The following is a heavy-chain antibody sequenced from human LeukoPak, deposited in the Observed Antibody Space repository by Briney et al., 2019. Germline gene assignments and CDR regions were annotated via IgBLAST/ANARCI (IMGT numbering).Heavy chain of an antibody. CDR3: AKGVRSDF. Sequence: ASLRVSSKASGYIFTNYDINWVRQAAGQGLEWVGWVNPNGKRVYAQKFQGRVTLSTDSSINTAYMELTSLRSDDTAVYYCAKGVRSDFWGQVTLVSVSS. V-gene: IGHV1-8*01. J-gene: IGHJ4*02. CDR2: VNPNGKR. CDR1: GYIFTNYD. D-gene: IGHD3-10*01.